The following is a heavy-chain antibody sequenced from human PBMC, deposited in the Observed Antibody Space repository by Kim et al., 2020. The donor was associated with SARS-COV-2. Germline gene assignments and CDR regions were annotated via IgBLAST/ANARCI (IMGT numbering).Heavy chain of an antibody. J-gene: IGHJ4*02. Sequence: GGSLRLSCAASGFTFSSYSMNWVRQAPGKGLEWVSYISSSSSTIYYADSVKGRFTISRDNAKNSLYLQMNSLRAEDTAVYYCARSYYDILTGYYNLDYWGQGTLVTVSS. CDR1: GFTFSSYS. V-gene: IGHV3-48*04. CDR3: ARSYYDILTGYYNLDY. CDR2: ISSSSSTI. D-gene: IGHD3-9*01.